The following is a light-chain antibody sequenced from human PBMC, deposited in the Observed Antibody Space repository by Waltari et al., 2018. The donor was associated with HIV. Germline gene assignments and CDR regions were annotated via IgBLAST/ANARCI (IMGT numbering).Light chain of an antibody. Sequence: VIYENKQRRAGVPDRFSGSIDRSTNSASLTISGLMSEDEADYYCLSYDGVNQVFGGGTKLTVL. V-gene: IGLV6-57*01. CDR3: LSYDGVNQV. CDR2: ENK. J-gene: IGLJ3*02.